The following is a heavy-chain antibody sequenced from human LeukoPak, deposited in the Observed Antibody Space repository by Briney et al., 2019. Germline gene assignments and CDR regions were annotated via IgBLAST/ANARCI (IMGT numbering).Heavy chain of an antibody. CDR1: GFTVRNNY. V-gene: IGHV3-66*01. Sequence: GGSLRLSCAASGFTVRNNYMSWVRQAPGKGLEWVSVIYSGGSTYCADSVKGRFTISRDNSKNTLYLQMNSLRAEDTAVYFCATGERMVRGDGVDYWGQGTLVTVSS. J-gene: IGHJ4*02. CDR3: ATGERMVRGDGVDY. D-gene: IGHD3-10*01. CDR2: IYSGGST.